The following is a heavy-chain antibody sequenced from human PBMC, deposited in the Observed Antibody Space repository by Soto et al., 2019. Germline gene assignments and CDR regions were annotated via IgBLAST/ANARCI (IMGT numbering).Heavy chain of an antibody. CDR2: INPMGGST. CDR3: ARDLAAGDL. Sequence: QEQLVQSGAEVKEPGASVKVSCKASGYTFINYYIHWVRQAPGQGLEWMAIINPMGGSTNYAQEFQGRVTLTSDTSKSTVYMELSSLRFEDTALFYCARDLAAGDLWGQGTLVTVSS. CDR1: GYTFINYY. V-gene: IGHV1-46*01. J-gene: IGHJ5*02. D-gene: IGHD6-13*01.